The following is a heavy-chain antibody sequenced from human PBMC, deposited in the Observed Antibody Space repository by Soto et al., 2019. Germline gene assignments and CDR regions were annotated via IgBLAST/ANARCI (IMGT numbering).Heavy chain of an antibody. CDR2: IYPGDSDS. CDR1: GYTFTTYW. Sequence: RGESLKISCAGSGYTFTTYWIAWVRQMPGKGLEWVGSIYPGDSDSRYNPSVQGQVTISADRSISTAYLQWNSLKDSDTAMYFCARHKGYCSSTSCYGRDVWGQGTTVTVSS. CDR3: ARHKGYCSSTSCYGRDV. V-gene: IGHV5-51*01. D-gene: IGHD2-15*01. J-gene: IGHJ6*02.